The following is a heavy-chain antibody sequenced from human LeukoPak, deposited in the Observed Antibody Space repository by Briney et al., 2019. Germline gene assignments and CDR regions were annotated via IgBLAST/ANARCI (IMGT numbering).Heavy chain of an antibody. J-gene: IGHJ4*02. Sequence: HPGRCLRLSLATSGFTFDATAARCVSHPPGKWMEWGSGISWNSGSIGYSDSEKGRFSISRDNAKNSLYLKMNSLRAEDTALYYCAKDSSGSAPYYFDYWGQGTLVTVSS. CDR1: GFTFDATA. V-gene: IGHV3-9*01. CDR2: ISWNSGSI. D-gene: IGHD3-22*01. CDR3: AKDSSGSAPYYFDY.